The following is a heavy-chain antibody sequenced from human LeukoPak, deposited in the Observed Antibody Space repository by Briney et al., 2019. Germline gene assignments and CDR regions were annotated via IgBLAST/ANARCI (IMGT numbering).Heavy chain of an antibody. CDR3: ARGGHRVRQLGIMDV. J-gene: IGHJ6*02. CDR1: GGSFSGYY. D-gene: IGHD6-13*01. V-gene: IGHV4-34*01. Sequence: SETLSLTCAVYGGSFSGYYWSWIRQPPGNGLEWIGEINHSGSTNYNPSLKSRVTISVDTSKNQFSLKLSSVTAADTAVYYCARGGHRVRQLGIMDVWGQGTTVTVSS. CDR2: INHSGST.